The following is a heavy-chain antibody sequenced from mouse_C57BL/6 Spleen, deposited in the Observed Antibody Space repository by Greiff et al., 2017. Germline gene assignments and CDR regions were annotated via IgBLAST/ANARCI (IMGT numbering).Heavy chain of an antibody. CDR3: ARQTRGYFDY. V-gene: IGHV5-12*01. CDR2: ISNGGGST. Sequence: VQLKESGGGLVQPGGSLKLSCAASGFTFSDYYMYWVRQTPEQRLEWVAYISNGGGSTYYPDTVKGRFTIARDNAKNTLYLQMSRLKSEDTAMYYCARQTRGYFDYWGQGTTLTVSA. CDR1: GFTFSDYY. J-gene: IGHJ2*01.